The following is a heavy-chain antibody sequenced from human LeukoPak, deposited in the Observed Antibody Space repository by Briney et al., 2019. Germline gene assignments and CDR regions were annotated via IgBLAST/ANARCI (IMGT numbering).Heavy chain of an antibody. Sequence: GGSLRLSCAASGFTFSSYAMHWVRQAPGKGLEWVAVISYDGSNKYYADSVKGRFTISRDNSKNTLYLQMNSLRAEDTAVYYCARDSTMIDGFDYWGQGTLATVSS. CDR2: ISYDGSNK. CDR3: ARDSTMIDGFDY. V-gene: IGHV3-30-3*01. CDR1: GFTFSSYA. J-gene: IGHJ4*02. D-gene: IGHD3-22*01.